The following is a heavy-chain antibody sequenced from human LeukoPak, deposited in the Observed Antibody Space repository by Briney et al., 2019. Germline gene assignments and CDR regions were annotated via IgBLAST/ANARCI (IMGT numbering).Heavy chain of an antibody. CDR2: IGTSSTTI. Sequence: GGSLRLSCAASGFTFSSYTMNWVRQPPGKGLEWVSNIGTSSTTIYYADSVKGRFTISRDNSKNTLYLQMNSLRPEDTAVYYCAREAEAFDIWGQGTMVTVSS. CDR1: GFTFSSYT. V-gene: IGHV3-48*01. J-gene: IGHJ3*02. CDR3: AREAEAFDI.